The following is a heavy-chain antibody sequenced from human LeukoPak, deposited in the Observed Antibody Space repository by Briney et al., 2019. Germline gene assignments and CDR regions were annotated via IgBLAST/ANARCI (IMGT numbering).Heavy chain of an antibody. Sequence: SETLSLTCTVSGGSISSSSYYWGWLRQPPGKGLEWIGSIYYSGSTYSTPSLKSRDTISVDTSKNQFSLKLSSVTAADTAVYYCARQIGYDSSGYYYVNYYYYYYMDVWGKGTTVTISS. CDR2: IYYSGST. J-gene: IGHJ6*03. V-gene: IGHV4-39*01. D-gene: IGHD3-22*01. CDR1: GGSISSSSYY. CDR3: ARQIGYDSSGYYYVNYYYYYYMDV.